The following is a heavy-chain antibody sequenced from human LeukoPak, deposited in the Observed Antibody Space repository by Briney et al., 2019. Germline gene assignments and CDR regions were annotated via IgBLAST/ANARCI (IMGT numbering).Heavy chain of an antibody. D-gene: IGHD2-15*01. CDR2: IIPIFGTA. V-gene: IGHV1-69*01. CDR1: GGTFSSYA. J-gene: IGHJ5*02. Sequence: SVKVSCKASGGTFSSYAISWVRQAPGQGLEWMGGIIPIFGTANYAQKFQGRVTITADESTSTAYMELSSLRSEDTAVYYCARDDGYCSGGSCYSGWFDPWGRGTLVTVSS. CDR3: ARDDGYCSGGSCYSGWFDP.